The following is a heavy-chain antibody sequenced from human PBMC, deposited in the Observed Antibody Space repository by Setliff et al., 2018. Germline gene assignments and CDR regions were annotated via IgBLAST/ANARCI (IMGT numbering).Heavy chain of an antibody. CDR2: ISSNGNAI. V-gene: IGHV3-11*04. Sequence: GGSLRLSCAGSGFTFSDFYMSWIRQAPGKGLEWVSFISSNGNAIHYADSVKGRFTISRDNARNSLFLQMNGLRAEDTGVYYCVRGTQYLPVGDLWGQGTLVTVSS. J-gene: IGHJ5*02. CDR3: VRGTQYLPVGDL. CDR1: GFTFSDFY. D-gene: IGHD1-7*01.